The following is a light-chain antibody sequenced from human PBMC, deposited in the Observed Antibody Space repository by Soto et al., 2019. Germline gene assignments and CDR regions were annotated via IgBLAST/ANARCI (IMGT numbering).Light chain of an antibody. V-gene: IGKV3-11*01. CDR2: GSS. CDR3: QQRSSWPYT. Sequence: EIVLTQSPATLSLSPGERATLSCRASQSVSSYFAWYQQRPGQAPRLLIYGSSNRATGIPARFSGSGSGTDFTLTISSLEPEDFAVYYCQQRSSWPYTFGQGTKLEIK. CDR1: QSVSSY. J-gene: IGKJ2*01.